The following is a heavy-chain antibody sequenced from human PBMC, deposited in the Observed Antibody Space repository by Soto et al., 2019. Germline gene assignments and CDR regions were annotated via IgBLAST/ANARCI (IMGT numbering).Heavy chain of an antibody. CDR2: IYYSGST. Sequence: QVQLQESGPGLVKPSQTLSLTCTVSGDSISSGGGYYWSWIRQHPGKGLEWIGYIYYSGSTHYYPSLKSRVTISLDTSKNQFSLKLRSVTAADTAVYYCAREVPTPYYFDYWGQGTLVTVSS. CDR3: AREVPTPYYFDY. CDR1: GDSISSGGGYY. J-gene: IGHJ4*02. V-gene: IGHV4-31*03.